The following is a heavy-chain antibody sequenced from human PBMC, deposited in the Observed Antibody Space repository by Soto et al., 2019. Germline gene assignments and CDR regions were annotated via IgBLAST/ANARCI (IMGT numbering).Heavy chain of an antibody. CDR3: ARRGGLKGMDV. CDR2: IDPSDSYT. D-gene: IGHD6-25*01. Sequence: PGEPLKISCKGSGYSFTSYWISWVRQMPGKGMEWMGRIDPSDSYTNYSSSFQGHVTISADKSISTAYLQWSSLKASDSAMYYCARRGGLKGMDVWGQGTTVTVSS. J-gene: IGHJ6*02. V-gene: IGHV5-10-1*01. CDR1: GYSFTSYW.